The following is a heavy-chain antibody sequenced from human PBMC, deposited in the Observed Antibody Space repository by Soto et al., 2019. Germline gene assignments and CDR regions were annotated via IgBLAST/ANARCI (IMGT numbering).Heavy chain of an antibody. CDR3: AHRTYYTSGRQFDY. D-gene: IGHD3-10*01. CDR1: GFSLSTSGVG. J-gene: IGHJ4*02. V-gene: IGHV2-5*02. CDR2: IYWDDEK. Sequence: QITLKESGPTLVKPTQTLTLTCTFSGFSLSTSGVGVGWIRQPPGTALEWLAVIYWDDEKSYSPSLTSRPTVTNDTPKNQLVLTMTNMDPMDTATYYCAHRTYYTSGRQFDYWGQGTLVTVSS.